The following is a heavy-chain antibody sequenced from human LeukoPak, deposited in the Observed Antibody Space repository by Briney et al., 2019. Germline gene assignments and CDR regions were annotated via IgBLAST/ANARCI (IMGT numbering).Heavy chain of an antibody. CDR1: GFTFDDSV. Sequence: PGGSLRLSCAASGFTFDDSVMSWVRQVPGKGLEWVSSITSSSSYIYYTDSVKGRFTISRDNAKNSLYLQMNSLRAEDTAVYYCASSSWYDSPGVVWGKGTTVTVSS. V-gene: IGHV3-21*01. J-gene: IGHJ6*04. CDR3: ASSSWYDSPGVV. CDR2: ITSSSSYI. D-gene: IGHD6-13*01.